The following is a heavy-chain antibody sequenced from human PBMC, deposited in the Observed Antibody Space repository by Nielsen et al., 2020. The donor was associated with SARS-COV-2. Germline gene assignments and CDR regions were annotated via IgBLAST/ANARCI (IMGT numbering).Heavy chain of an antibody. CDR2: ISYDGSNK. J-gene: IGHJ4*02. V-gene: IGHV3-30*04. CDR3: AREIHGGSYYPDY. D-gene: IGHD1-26*01. CDR1: GFTFSSYA. Sequence: GESLKISCAASGFTFSSYAMHWVRQAPGKGLEWVAVISYDGSNKYYADSVKGRFTISRDNSKNTLYLQMNSLRAEDTAVYYCAREIHGGSYYPDYWGQGTLFTVSS.